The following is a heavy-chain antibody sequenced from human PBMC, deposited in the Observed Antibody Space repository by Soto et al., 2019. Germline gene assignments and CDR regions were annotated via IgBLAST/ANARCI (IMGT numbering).Heavy chain of an antibody. CDR1: GYTFTSYD. D-gene: IGHD2-21*02. Sequence: ASVKVSCKASGYTFTSYDINWVRQATGQGLEWMGWINPNSGNTANYAQKFQGRVTITADESTSTAYMELSSLRSEDTAVYYCARSIVVVTALDYWGQGTLVTVSS. V-gene: IGHV1-8*01. J-gene: IGHJ4*02. CDR3: ARSIVVVTALDY. CDR2: INPNSGNT.